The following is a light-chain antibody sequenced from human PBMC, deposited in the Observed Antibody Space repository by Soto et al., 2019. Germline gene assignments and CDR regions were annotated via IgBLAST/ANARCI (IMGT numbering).Light chain of an antibody. Sequence: QSVLTQPASVSGSPGQSITISCTGTSSDVGGYNYVSWYQQHPGKAPKLMIYDVSKRPSGVSNRFSGSKSGNTASLTISGLQAEDEADYYCSSYTSSSRYVFGTGTKLTVL. J-gene: IGLJ1*01. CDR2: DVS. CDR1: SSDVGGYNY. V-gene: IGLV2-14*01. CDR3: SSYTSSSRYV.